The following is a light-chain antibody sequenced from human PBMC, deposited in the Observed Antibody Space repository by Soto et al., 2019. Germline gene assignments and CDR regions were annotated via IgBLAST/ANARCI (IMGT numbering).Light chain of an antibody. Sequence: QSALIQPASVSGSPGQSITISCTGTSSDVGGYNYVSWYQQHPGKVPKLIIYEVSNRPSGISHRFSGSKSGNMASLTISGLLAEDEADYYCISRTSTSTYVFGTGTKLTVL. J-gene: IGLJ1*01. CDR2: EVS. V-gene: IGLV2-14*01. CDR3: ISRTSTSTYV. CDR1: SSDVGGYNY.